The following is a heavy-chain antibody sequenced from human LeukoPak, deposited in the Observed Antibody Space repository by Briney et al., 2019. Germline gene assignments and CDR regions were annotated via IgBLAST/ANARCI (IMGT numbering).Heavy chain of an antibody. Sequence: SVKVSCKASGGTFSSYAISWVRQAPGQGLEWMGGIIPIFGTANYAQKFQGRVTITADKSTSTAYMELSSLRSEDTAVYYCARTCALSGGSCYSVYYYYGMDVWGKGTAVTVSS. CDR1: GGTFSSYA. J-gene: IGHJ6*04. D-gene: IGHD2-15*01. V-gene: IGHV1-69*06. CDR2: IIPIFGTA. CDR3: ARTCALSGGSCYSVYYYYGMDV.